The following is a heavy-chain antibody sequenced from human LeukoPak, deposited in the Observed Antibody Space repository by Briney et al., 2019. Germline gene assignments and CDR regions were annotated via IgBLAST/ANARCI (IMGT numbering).Heavy chain of an antibody. CDR3: AKDAQRGFDFSSSLES. Sequence: GGSLRLSCATSGFTFSHYGMHWVRQAPGKGLEWVAVIWNDGTDKYYGDSVKGRFTISRDNSKNTVYLQMNSLRVEDTAVYYCAKDAQRGFDFSSSLESWGQGTLVTVSS. V-gene: IGHV3-33*06. CDR2: IWNDGTDK. CDR1: GFTFSHYG. D-gene: IGHD4-11*01. J-gene: IGHJ4*02.